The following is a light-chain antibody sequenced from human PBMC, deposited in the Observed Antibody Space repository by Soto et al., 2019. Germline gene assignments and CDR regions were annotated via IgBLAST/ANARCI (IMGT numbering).Light chain of an antibody. V-gene: IGKV1-12*01. Sequence: DIQMTQSPSSVSAFVGDRVAITCRASHDIARWLAWYQQQPGKAPRLLIYAASSLQSGVPTRFSGSGSGSDFTLTITSLQHEDSEVYSCQQVKGFPRTLRGGTKVDIK. CDR3: QQVKGFPRT. CDR2: AAS. J-gene: IGKJ4*01. CDR1: HDIARW.